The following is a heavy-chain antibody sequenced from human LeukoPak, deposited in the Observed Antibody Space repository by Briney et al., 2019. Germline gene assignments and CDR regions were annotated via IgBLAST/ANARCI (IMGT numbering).Heavy chain of an antibody. V-gene: IGHV3-23*01. D-gene: IGHD5-18*01. J-gene: IGHJ4*02. CDR1: GFTFSNYA. CDR3: AKLPRGYSYGPQY. Sequence: GGSLRLSCAASGFTFSNYAMSWVRQAPGKGLEWVSAISGSGGSTYYADSVKGRFTISRDNSKNTLYLQMNSLRAEDTAVYYCAKLPRGYSYGPQYWGQGTLVTVSS. CDR2: ISGSGGST.